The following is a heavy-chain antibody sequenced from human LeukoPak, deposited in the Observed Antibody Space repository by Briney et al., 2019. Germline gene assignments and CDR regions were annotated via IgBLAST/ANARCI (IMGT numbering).Heavy chain of an antibody. V-gene: IGHV4-61*01. CDR3: ARDEAAAGIGY. Sequence: SETLSLTCTVSGRSVSSGSYYWSWIRQPPGKGLEWIGYIYYSGSTNYNPSLKSRVTISVDTSKNQFSLKLSSVTAADTAVYYCARDEAAAGIGYWGQGTLVTVSS. CDR1: GRSVSSGSYY. D-gene: IGHD6-13*01. J-gene: IGHJ4*02. CDR2: IYYSGST.